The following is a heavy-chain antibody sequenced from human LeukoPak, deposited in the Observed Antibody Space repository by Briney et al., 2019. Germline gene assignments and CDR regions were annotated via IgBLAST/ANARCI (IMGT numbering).Heavy chain of an antibody. Sequence: ASVKVSCKASGYTFTSYDINWVRQATGQGLEWMGWMNPNSGNTGYAQKFQGRVTMTRNTSISTAYMALSSLRSEDTAVYYCARGRRAAAGTGYGMDVWGQGTTVTVSS. CDR1: GYTFTSYD. V-gene: IGHV1-8*01. J-gene: IGHJ6*02. CDR3: ARGRRAAAGTGYGMDV. CDR2: MNPNSGNT. D-gene: IGHD6-13*01.